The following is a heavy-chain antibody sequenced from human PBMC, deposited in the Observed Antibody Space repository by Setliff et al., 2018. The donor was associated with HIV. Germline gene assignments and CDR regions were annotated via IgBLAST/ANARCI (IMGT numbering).Heavy chain of an antibody. D-gene: IGHD6-13*01. J-gene: IGHJ4*02. CDR3: ARAQPTNRIAAAGFDY. CDR1: GVTFNTFA. V-gene: IGHV1-69*13. Sequence: SVKVSCKASGVTFNTFAINWVRQAPGQGLEWMGGIIPLFGTENYAQKFQGRVTITADESTSTAYMELSSLRSEDTAVYYCARAQPTNRIAAAGFDYWGQGTLVTVSS. CDR2: IIPLFGTE.